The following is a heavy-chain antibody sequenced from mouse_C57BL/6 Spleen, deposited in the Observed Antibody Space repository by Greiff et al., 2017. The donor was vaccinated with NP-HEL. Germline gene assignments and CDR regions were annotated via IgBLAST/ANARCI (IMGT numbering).Heavy chain of an antibody. Sequence: EVKLMESGPELVKPGASVKMSCKASGYTFTDYNMHWVKQSHGKSLEWIGYINPNNGGTSYNQKFKGKATLTVNKSSSTAYMELRSLTSEDSAVYYCARGAVVAYNAMDYWGQGTSVTVSS. J-gene: IGHJ4*01. CDR3: ARGAVVAYNAMDY. CDR2: INPNNGGT. D-gene: IGHD1-1*01. V-gene: IGHV1-22*01. CDR1: GYTFTDYN.